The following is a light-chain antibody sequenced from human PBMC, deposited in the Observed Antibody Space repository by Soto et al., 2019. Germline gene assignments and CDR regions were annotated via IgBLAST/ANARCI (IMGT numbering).Light chain of an antibody. V-gene: IGLV3-25*03. CDR1: ALPKQY. Sequence: SSELTQPPSVSVSPGQTARITCSGDALPKQYAYWYQQKPGQAPVLVIYKDSERPSGIPERFSGSSSGTTVTLTVSGVQAEDEADYYCQSADSSVTYWVFGGGTKLTVL. CDR2: KDS. J-gene: IGLJ3*02. CDR3: QSADSSVTYWV.